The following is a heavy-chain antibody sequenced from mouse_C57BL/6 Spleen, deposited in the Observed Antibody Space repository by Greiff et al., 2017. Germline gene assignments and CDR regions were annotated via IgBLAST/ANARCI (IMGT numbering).Heavy chain of an antibody. Sequence: VQLQQSGPGLVAPSQSLSITCTVSGFSLTSYAISWVRQPPGKGLEWLGVIWTGGGTNYNSARKSRLSISKDNSKSQVFLKMNSLQTDDTARYYCARIYDGYSWFAYWGQGTLVTVSA. D-gene: IGHD2-3*01. CDR2: IWTGGGT. V-gene: IGHV2-9-1*01. J-gene: IGHJ3*01. CDR1: GFSLTSYA. CDR3: ARIYDGYSWFAY.